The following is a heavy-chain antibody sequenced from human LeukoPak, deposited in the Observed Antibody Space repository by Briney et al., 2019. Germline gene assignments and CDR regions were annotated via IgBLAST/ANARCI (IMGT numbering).Heavy chain of an antibody. D-gene: IGHD1-26*01. CDR2: IYTSGST. V-gene: IGHV4-61*02. J-gene: IGHJ4*02. Sequence: SETLSLTCTVSGGSISSGSYYWSWIRQPAGKGLEWIGRIYTSGSTNYNPSLKSRVTISVDTSKNQFSLKLSSVTAADTAVYYCARLGGGLDYWGQGTLVTVSS. CDR1: GGSISSGSYY. CDR3: ARLGGGLDY.